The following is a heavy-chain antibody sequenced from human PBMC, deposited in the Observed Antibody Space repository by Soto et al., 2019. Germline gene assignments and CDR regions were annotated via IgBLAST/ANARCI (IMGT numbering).Heavy chain of an antibody. J-gene: IGHJ5*02. D-gene: IGHD6-19*01. CDR2: IGAYNGNT. CDR3: ARDGPPGEQWLVREGWFDP. Sequence: QVQLVQSGAEVKKPGASVKVSCKASGYTFTSYGISWVRKAPGQGLEWMGWIGAYNGNTNYAQKLQGRVTMTTDTSTTTANMELRSLISDDTAVYYCARDGPPGEQWLVREGWFDPWGQGTLVTVSS. V-gene: IGHV1-18*01. CDR1: GYTFTSYG.